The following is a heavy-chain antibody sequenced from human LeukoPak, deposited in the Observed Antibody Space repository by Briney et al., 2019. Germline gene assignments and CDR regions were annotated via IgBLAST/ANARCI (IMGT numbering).Heavy chain of an antibody. CDR2: IIPIFGTA. D-gene: IGHD6-6*01. V-gene: IGHV1-69*13. CDR1: GGTFSSYA. CDR3: ARLPLRSIAVGYYGMDV. Sequence: SVKVSCKASGGTFSSYAISWVRQAPGQGLEWMGGIIPIFGTANYAQKFQGRVTITADESTSTAYMELSSLRSEDTAAYYCARLPLRSIAVGYYGMDVWGQGTTVTVSS. J-gene: IGHJ6*02.